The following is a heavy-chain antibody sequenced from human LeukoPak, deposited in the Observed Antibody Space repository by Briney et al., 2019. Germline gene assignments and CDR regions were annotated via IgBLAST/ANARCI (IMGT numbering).Heavy chain of an antibody. D-gene: IGHD1-26*01. CDR1: GASVSSSSYY. Sequence: SETLPLTCTVSGASVSSSSYYWEWIRQPPGKGPEWVGSIFYSGSTSYNPSLKSRVTMSVDTSKNQFSLRLSSVTATDTAVYYCATRRSGSHPYYWGQGTLVTVSS. CDR2: IFYSGST. V-gene: IGHV4-39*01. CDR3: ATRRSGSHPYY. J-gene: IGHJ4*02.